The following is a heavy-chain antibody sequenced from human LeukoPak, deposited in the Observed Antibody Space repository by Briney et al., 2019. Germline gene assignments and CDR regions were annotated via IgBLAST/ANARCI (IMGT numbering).Heavy chain of an antibody. CDR3: ARERIAARPSPHNYYYYYMDV. D-gene: IGHD6-6*01. Sequence: MPSETLSLTCNVSGFSITSSYYWSWIRQPPGKGLEWIGSIYYSGSTYYNPSLKSRVTISVDTSKNQFSLKLSSVTAADTAVYYCARERIAARPSPHNYYYYYMDVWGKGTTVTVSS. V-gene: IGHV4-38-2*02. CDR2: IYYSGST. CDR1: GFSITSSYY. J-gene: IGHJ6*03.